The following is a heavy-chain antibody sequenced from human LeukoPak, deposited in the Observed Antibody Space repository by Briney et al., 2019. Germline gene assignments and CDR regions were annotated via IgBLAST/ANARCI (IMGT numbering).Heavy chain of an antibody. V-gene: IGHV4-61*01. CDR3: ARGTRYCSSTSCYRPLDY. CDR1: GGSVSSGSYY. J-gene: IGHJ4*02. CDR2: TYYSGST. Sequence: SETLSLTRTVSGGSVSSGSYYWSWIRQPPGKGLEWIGYTYYSGSTNYNPSLKSRVTISVDTSKNQFSLKLSSVTAADTAVYYCARGTRYCSSTSCYRPLDYWGQGTLVTVSS. D-gene: IGHD2-2*01.